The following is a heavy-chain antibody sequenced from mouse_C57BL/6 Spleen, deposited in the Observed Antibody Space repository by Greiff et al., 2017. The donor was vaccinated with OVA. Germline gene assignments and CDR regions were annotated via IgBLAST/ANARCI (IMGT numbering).Heavy chain of an antibody. CDR1: GYTFTSYW. J-gene: IGHJ2*01. Sequence: QVQLKQPGAELVRPGSSVKLSCKASGYTFTSYWMHWVKQRPIQGLEWIGNIDPSDSETHYNQKFKDKATLTVDKSSSTAYMQLSSLTSEDSAVYDSARDSSGYVGDYFDYWGQGTTLTVSS. CDR2: IDPSDSET. CDR3: ARDSSGYVGDYFDY. V-gene: IGHV1-52*01. D-gene: IGHD3-2*02.